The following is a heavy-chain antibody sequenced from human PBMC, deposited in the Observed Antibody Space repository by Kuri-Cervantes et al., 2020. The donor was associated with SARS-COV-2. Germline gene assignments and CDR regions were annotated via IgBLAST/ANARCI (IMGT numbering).Heavy chain of an antibody. CDR2: IWYDGSNK. CDR3: ARGGDTFDY. J-gene: IGHJ4*02. D-gene: IGHD3-10*01. V-gene: IGHV3-33*01. Sequence: GGSLRLFCAASGFTFSSYGMHWVRQAPGKGVEWVAVIWYDGSNKYYADSVKGRFTISRDNSKNTLYLQMNSLRAEDTAVYYCARGGDTFDYWGQGTLVTVSS. CDR1: GFTFSSYG.